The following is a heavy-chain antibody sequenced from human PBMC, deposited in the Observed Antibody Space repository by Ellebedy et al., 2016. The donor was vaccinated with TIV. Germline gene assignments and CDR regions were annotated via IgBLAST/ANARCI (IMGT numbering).Heavy chain of an antibody. J-gene: IGHJ4*02. V-gene: IGHV3-7*03. D-gene: IGHD2-21*01. CDR2: IKADGSKT. CDR1: GFTFSSGW. Sequence: GGSLRLSCAASGFTFSSGWMSWVRQAPGKGLEWVANIKADGSKTYPLDSVKGRFAITRDDAKNSLYLQMNSLRPEDTAVYYCARDSLMYRGDGEDYWGLDSWGQGTLVTVSP. CDR3: ARDSLMYRGDGEDYWGLDS.